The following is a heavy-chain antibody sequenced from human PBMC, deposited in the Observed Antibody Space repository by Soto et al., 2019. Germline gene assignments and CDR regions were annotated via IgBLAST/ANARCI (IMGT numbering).Heavy chain of an antibody. CDR3: ARDQRGVAVAGDAFDI. Sequence: GGFLRLSCAASGFTFSSYSMNWVRQAPGKGLEWVSSISSSSSYIYYADSVKGRFTISRDNAKNSLYLQMNSLRAEDTAVYYCARDQRGVAVAGDAFDIWGQGTMVTVSS. CDR2: ISSSSSYI. V-gene: IGHV3-21*01. J-gene: IGHJ3*02. D-gene: IGHD6-19*01. CDR1: GFTFSSYS.